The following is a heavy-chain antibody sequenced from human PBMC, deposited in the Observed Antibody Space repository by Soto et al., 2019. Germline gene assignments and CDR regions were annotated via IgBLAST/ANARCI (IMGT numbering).Heavy chain of an antibody. CDR1: GGTCSNYG. CDR2: IIPIFGTT. CDR3: AREAGREGYDAFDI. J-gene: IGHJ3*02. Sequence: SVKVSCKASGGTCSNYGINWVRQAPGQGLEWMGGIIPIFGTTDYAQKFQGRVTITADESTNTAYIELSSLRSEDTAVYYCAREAGREGYDAFDIWGQGTLVTVS. V-gene: IGHV1-69*13. D-gene: IGHD5-12*01.